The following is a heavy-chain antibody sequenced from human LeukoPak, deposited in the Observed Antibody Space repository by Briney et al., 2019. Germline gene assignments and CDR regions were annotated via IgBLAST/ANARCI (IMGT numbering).Heavy chain of an antibody. CDR2: INPNSGGT. J-gene: IGHJ6*02. CDR1: GYTFTGYY. Sequence: ASVKVSCKASGYTFTGYYMHWLRQAPGQGLEWMGWINPNSGGTNYAQKFQGRVTMTRDTSINTAYMELSRLRSDDTAVYYCARVHSSGWYYGMDVWGQGTTVTVSS. D-gene: IGHD6-19*01. V-gene: IGHV1-2*02. CDR3: ARVHSSGWYYGMDV.